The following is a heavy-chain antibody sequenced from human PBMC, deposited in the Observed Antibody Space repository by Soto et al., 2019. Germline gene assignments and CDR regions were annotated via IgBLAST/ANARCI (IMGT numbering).Heavy chain of an antibody. J-gene: IGHJ6*02. Sequence: QVQLVQSGAEVKKPGASVTVSCKTFGYTLSNYGINWVRQAPGQGLEWMGWISGYNGNTNYAQTVQGRVTMTTDTSTGTVYMELRSLKSDDTAIYYCSRFIMVGGWFDPNYYHGMDVWGQGTTVTVSS. D-gene: IGHD6-19*01. CDR1: GYTLSNYG. V-gene: IGHV1-18*01. CDR2: ISGYNGNT. CDR3: SRFIMVGGWFDPNYYHGMDV.